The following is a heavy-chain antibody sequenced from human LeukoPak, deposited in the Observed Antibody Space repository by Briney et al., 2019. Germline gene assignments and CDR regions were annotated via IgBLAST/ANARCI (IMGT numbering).Heavy chain of an antibody. Sequence: RGESLKIYCKGSGYSFINYWIAWVRQMPGKCLEWMEMIYPGDSDTRYSPSFPGQVTISADKSISTACLQWSSLNASDTAMYYCARRSGPLVYFFFDYWGQGTLVTVSS. CDR2: IYPGDSDT. J-gene: IGHJ4*02. CDR1: GYSFINYW. CDR3: ARRSGPLVYFFFDY. V-gene: IGHV5-51*01. D-gene: IGHD6-13*01.